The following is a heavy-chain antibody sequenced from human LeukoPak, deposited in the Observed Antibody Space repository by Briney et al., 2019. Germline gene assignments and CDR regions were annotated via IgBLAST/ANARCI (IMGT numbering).Heavy chain of an antibody. CDR1: GFTFSTYA. J-gene: IGHJ5*02. Sequence: GGCLRLSCTASGFTFSTYAMHWVRQAPGKGLEWVAVIWNDGGDKYYADSVKGRFTISRDNSKNTLYLQMNSLRAEDTAVYYCARDLSRNWFDPWGQGTLVTVSS. CDR2: IWNDGGDK. V-gene: IGHV3-33*01. CDR3: ARDLSRNWFDP.